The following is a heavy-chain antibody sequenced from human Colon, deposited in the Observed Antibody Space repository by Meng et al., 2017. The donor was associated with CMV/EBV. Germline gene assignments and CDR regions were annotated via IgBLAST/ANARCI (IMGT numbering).Heavy chain of an antibody. CDR1: GFTFSSYA. J-gene: IGHJ3*02. D-gene: IGHD7-27*01. Sequence: GESLKISCAGSGFTFSSYAMSWVRQAPGKGLEWVSSISVSGGSTYFADSVKGRFTISRDNSKNTLYFQMNSLRVEDTAIYYCAKGGWGDAFDIWGQGTMVTVSS. CDR3: AKGGWGDAFDI. V-gene: IGHV3-23*01. CDR2: ISVSGGST.